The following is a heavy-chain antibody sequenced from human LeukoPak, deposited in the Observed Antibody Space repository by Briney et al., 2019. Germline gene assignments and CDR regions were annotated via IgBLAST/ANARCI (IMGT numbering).Heavy chain of an antibody. CDR2: FYHSGST. CDR3: ASRSATALEGLDI. Sequence: PSETLSLTCTVSRGSISSPNWWTWVRQPPGKGLEWIGEFYHSGSTNYNPSLMSRLTISVDKSRNQFSLMLSSVTAADTAVYYCASRSATALEGLDIWGQGTMVTVSS. D-gene: IGHD2-21*02. CDR1: RGSISSPNW. J-gene: IGHJ3*02. V-gene: IGHV4-4*02.